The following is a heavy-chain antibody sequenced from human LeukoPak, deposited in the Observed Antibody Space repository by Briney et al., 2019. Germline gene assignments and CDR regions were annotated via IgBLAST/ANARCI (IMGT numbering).Heavy chain of an antibody. CDR3: ARRGYYDSRGWFDP. Sequence: SETLSLTCTVSGGSISSGSYYWSWIRQPAGKGLEWIGRIYTSGSTYYNPSLKSRVTISVDTSKNQFSLKLSSVTAADTAVYYCARRGYYDSRGWFDPWGQGTLVTVSS. V-gene: IGHV4-61*02. J-gene: IGHJ5*02. CDR1: GGSISSGSYY. CDR2: IYTSGST. D-gene: IGHD3-22*01.